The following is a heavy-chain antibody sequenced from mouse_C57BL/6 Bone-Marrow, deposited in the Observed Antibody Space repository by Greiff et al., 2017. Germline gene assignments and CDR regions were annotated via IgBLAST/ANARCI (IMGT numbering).Heavy chain of an antibody. CDR3: ARGNGDWCAY. D-gene: IGHD2-13*01. CDR2: IYPRSGNT. J-gene: IGHJ3*01. V-gene: IGHV1-81*01. Sequence: VQLQQSGAELARPGASVKLSCKASGYTFTSYGISWVKQRTGQGLEWIGEIYPRSGNTYYNEKFKGKATLTAEKSSNTAYMELRRLTSDDSAVYFCARGNGDWCAYWGQGTLRTVSA. CDR1: GYTFTSYG.